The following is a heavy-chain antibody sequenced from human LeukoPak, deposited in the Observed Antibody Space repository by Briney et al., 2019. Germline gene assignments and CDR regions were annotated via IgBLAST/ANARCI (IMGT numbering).Heavy chain of an antibody. CDR2: IYTSGST. D-gene: IGHD2-15*01. V-gene: IGHV4-61*02. J-gene: IGHJ4*02. CDR1: GGSISSGSYY. CDR3: ARDGGHCSGGSCSRGYFDY. Sequence: PSQTLSLTCTVSGGSISSGSYYWSWIRQPAGKGLEWIGRIYTSGSTNHNPSLKSRVTISVDTSKNQFSLKLSSVTAADTAVYYCARDGGHCSGGSCSRGYFDYWGQGTLISVSS.